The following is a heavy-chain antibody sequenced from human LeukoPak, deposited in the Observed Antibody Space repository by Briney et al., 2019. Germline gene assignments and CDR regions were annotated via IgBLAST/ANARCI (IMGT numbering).Heavy chain of an antibody. CDR2: ISGSGGST. CDR3: ATKPNSGSPEDAFDI. Sequence: GGSLRLSCAASGFTFSSYGMGWVRQAPGKGLEWVSAISGSGGSTYYADSVKGRFTISRDNAKNSLYLQMNSLRAEDTAVYYCATKPNSGSPEDAFDIWGQGTMVTVSS. J-gene: IGHJ3*02. V-gene: IGHV3-23*01. D-gene: IGHD1-26*01. CDR1: GFTFSSYG.